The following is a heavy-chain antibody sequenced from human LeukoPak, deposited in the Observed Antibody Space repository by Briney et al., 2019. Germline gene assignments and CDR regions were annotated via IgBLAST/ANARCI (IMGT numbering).Heavy chain of an antibody. D-gene: IGHD3-9*01. CDR2: IKQDGSEK. J-gene: IGHJ4*02. V-gene: IGHV3-7*01. Sequence: QPGGSLRLSCAASGFTFSSYWMSWVRQAPGKGLERVANIKQDGSEKYYVDSVKGRFTISRDNAKNSLYLQMNSLRAEDTAVYYCSSGMGNWLNPQFYYLGQGTLVNVSS. CDR1: GFTFSSYW. CDR3: SSGMGNWLNPQFYY.